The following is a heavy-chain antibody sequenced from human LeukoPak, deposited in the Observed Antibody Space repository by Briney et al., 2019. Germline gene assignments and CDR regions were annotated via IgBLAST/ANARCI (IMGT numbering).Heavy chain of an antibody. Sequence: SETLSLTCTVSGGSISSYYWSWIRQPPGKGLEWIGYIYYNGATNYNPSLKSRVTVSVDTSKNQFSLKLNSVTAADTAVYYCARDRGSGFYYDFEYWGQGTLVTVSS. D-gene: IGHD3-22*01. J-gene: IGHJ4*02. V-gene: IGHV4-59*12. CDR3: ARDRGSGFYYDFEY. CDR1: GGSISSYY. CDR2: IYYNGAT.